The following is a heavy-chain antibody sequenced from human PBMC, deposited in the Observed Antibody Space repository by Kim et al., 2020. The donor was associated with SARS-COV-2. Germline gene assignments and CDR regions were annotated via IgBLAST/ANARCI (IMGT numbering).Heavy chain of an antibody. V-gene: IGHV1-69*13. CDR2: IIPIFGTA. CDR1: GGTFSSYA. D-gene: IGHD5-12*01. CDR3: ARDRHLLDSGYDLNWFDP. Sequence: SVKVSCKASGGTFSSYAISWVRQAPGQGLEWMGGIIPIFGTANYAQKFQGRVTITADESTSTAYMELSSLRSEDTAVYYCARDRHLLDSGYDLNWFDPWGQGTLVTVSS. J-gene: IGHJ5*02.